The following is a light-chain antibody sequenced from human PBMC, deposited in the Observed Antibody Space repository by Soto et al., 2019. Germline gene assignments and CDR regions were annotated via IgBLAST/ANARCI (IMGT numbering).Light chain of an antibody. Sequence: EIVLTQSPATLPLSPGERATLSCRASQSVSSYLAWYQQKPGQAPRVLIYDASNRATGIPARFSGSGSGTDFTLTISRLEPEDFAVYYCQQRSNWPLTFGGGTKVEIK. CDR2: DAS. V-gene: IGKV3-11*01. CDR3: QQRSNWPLT. J-gene: IGKJ4*01. CDR1: QSVSSY.